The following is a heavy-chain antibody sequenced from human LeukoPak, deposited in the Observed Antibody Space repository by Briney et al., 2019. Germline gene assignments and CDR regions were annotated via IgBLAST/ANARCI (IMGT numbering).Heavy chain of an antibody. V-gene: IGHV3-30-3*01. J-gene: IGHJ5*02. D-gene: IGHD1-26*01. CDR1: GFTFSSHA. CDR2: VSSDGNKK. CDR3: ARRGVVGASRWSWFDP. Sequence: GRSLRLSCAASGFTFSSHAMHWVRQAPGKGLEWVAVVSSDGNKKFYADSVTGRFIISRDNPKNTVDLQMNSLRPEDTAVYYCARRGVVGASRWSWFDPWGQGTLATVSS.